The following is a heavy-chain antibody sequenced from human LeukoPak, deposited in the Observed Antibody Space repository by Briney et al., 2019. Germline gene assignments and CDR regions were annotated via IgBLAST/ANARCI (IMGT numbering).Heavy chain of an antibody. Sequence: ASVKVSCKASGYTFTSYAMHWVRQTPGQRLEWMGWINAGNGNTKYSQKFQGRVTITRDTSASTAYMELSSLRSEDTAVYYCARDRNYDILTGYYYYYGMDVWGQGTTVTVSS. J-gene: IGHJ6*02. CDR2: INAGNGNT. CDR3: ARDRNYDILTGYYYYYGMDV. V-gene: IGHV1-3*01. CDR1: GYTFTSYA. D-gene: IGHD3-9*01.